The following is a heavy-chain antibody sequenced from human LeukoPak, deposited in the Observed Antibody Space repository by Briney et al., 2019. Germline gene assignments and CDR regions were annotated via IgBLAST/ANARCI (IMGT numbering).Heavy chain of an antibody. CDR3: ARHELLWLGELLGGDLYGRHNWFDP. CDR1: GGSISSYS. Sequence: SETLSLTCTVSGGSISSYSWSWIRQPPGKGLEWIGEINHSGSTNYNPSLKSRVTISVDTSKNQFSLKLSSVTAADTAVYYCARHELLWLGELLGGDLYGRHNWFDPWGQGTLVTVSS. D-gene: IGHD3-10*01. J-gene: IGHJ5*02. CDR2: INHSGST. V-gene: IGHV4-34*01.